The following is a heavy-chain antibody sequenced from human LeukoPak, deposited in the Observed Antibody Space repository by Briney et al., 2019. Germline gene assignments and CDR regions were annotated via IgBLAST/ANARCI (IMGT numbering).Heavy chain of an antibody. CDR1: GFIFSSYG. CDR3: AKGRNYCSGGSCYPYFDY. J-gene: IGHJ4*02. CDR2: ISASGVST. V-gene: IGHV3-23*01. Sequence: GGSLRLSCAASGFIFSSYGMSWVRQAPGKGLEWISAISASGVSTYYADSVKGRFTISRDNFKNTLFLQMNSLRAEDTAVYYCAKGRNYCSGGSCYPYFDYWGQGTLVTVSS. D-gene: IGHD2-15*01.